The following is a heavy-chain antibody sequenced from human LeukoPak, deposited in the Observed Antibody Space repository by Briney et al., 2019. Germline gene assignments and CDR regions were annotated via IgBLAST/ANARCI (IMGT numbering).Heavy chain of an antibody. CDR1: GFTFSSYA. D-gene: IGHD5-12*01. V-gene: IGHV3-23*01. CDR3: AKDDRYSGYAGYFDY. CDR2: ISGSGGST. J-gene: IGHJ4*02. Sequence: PGGSLRLSCAASGFTFSSYAMSWVRQAPAKGLEWVSAISGSGGSTYYADSVKGRFTISRDNSKNTLYLQMNSLRAEDTAVYYCAKDDRYSGYAGYFDYWGQGTLVTVSS.